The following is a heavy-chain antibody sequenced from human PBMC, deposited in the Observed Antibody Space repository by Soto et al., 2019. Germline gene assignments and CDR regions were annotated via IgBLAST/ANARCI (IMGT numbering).Heavy chain of an antibody. CDR3: ARVGGSRTTGFDY. J-gene: IGHJ4*02. Sequence: SETLSLTCIVSGGSISSYYWSWIRQPPGKGLEWIGDVSYSGSTSYNPSLESRITISVDTSKSQFSLKVTSVTAADTAVYYCARVGGSRTTGFDYWGQGTLVTVSS. V-gene: IGHV4-59*01. D-gene: IGHD1-1*01. CDR1: GGSISSYY. CDR2: VSYSGST.